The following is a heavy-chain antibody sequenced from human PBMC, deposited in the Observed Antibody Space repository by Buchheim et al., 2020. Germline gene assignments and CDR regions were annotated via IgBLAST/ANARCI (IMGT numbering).Heavy chain of an antibody. V-gene: IGHV3-48*03. CDR1: GFTFSSYE. D-gene: IGHD2-2*01. CDR3: AREYCSSTSCSYFDY. CDR2: IRSSGSTT. Sequence: EVQLVESGGGLVQPGGSLRLSCAASGFTFSSYEMNWVRQAPGKGLEWVSYIRSSGSTTYYADSVKGRFTISRENAKKSLYLQMNSLRAEDTAFYYCAREYCSSTSCSYFDYWGQGTL. J-gene: IGHJ4*02.